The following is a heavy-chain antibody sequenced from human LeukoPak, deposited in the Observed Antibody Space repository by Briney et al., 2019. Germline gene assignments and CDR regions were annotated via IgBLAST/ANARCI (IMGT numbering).Heavy chain of an antibody. CDR2: ISGSGGST. D-gene: IGHD3-9*01. V-gene: IGHV3-23*01. CDR3: AGGEILTGHYTFDY. J-gene: IGHJ4*02. Sequence: GGSLRLSCAASGFTVSSYAMSWVRQAPGKGLEWVSSISGSGGSTYYADSAKGRFTVSRDNSKNTLYLQVNSLRAEDTAVYYCAGGEILTGHYTFDYWGQGTLVTVSS. CDR1: GFTVSSYA.